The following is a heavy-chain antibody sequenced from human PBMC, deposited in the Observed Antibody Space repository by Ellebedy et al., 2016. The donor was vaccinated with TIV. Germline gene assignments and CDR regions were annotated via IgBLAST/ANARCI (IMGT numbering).Heavy chain of an antibody. Sequence: GGSLRLSCAASGFTFSSYGMHWVRQAPGKGLEWVAVIWYDGSNKYYADSVKGRFTISRENSKNTLYLQMNNLRAEDTAVYYCARGGYSTSQYAVGGDYWGQGILVTVSS. CDR3: ARGGYSTSQYAVGGDY. CDR2: IWYDGSNK. V-gene: IGHV3-33*01. D-gene: IGHD6-13*01. J-gene: IGHJ4*02. CDR1: GFTFSSYG.